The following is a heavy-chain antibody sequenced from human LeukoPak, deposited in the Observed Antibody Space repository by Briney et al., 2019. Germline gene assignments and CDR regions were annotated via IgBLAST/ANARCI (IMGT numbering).Heavy chain of an antibody. CDR2: IYYSGST. CDR1: GGSISSDY. V-gene: IGHV4-59*12. J-gene: IGHJ4*02. CDR3: ARVSVRGVISGFYYFDY. Sequence: SETLSLTCTVSGGSISSDYWSWIRQPPGKGLEWIGYIYYSGSTNYNPSLKSRVTISVDTSKNQFSLKLNSVTAADTAVYYCARVSVRGVISGFYYFDYWGQGTLVTVSS. D-gene: IGHD3-10*01.